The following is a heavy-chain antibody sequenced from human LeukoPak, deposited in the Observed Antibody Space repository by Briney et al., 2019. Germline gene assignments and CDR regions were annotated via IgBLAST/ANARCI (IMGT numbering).Heavy chain of an antibody. J-gene: IGHJ6*03. CDR1: GFTFSSYA. CDR3: ARDAVYSYGVICYYYYMDV. D-gene: IGHD5-18*01. Sequence: GGSLRLSCAASGFTFSSYAMSWVRQAPGKGLEWVSAISGSGGSTYYADSVKGRFTISRDNSKNTLYLQMNSLRAEDTAVYYCARDAVYSYGVICYYYYMDVWGKGTTVTVSS. V-gene: IGHV3-23*01. CDR2: ISGSGGST.